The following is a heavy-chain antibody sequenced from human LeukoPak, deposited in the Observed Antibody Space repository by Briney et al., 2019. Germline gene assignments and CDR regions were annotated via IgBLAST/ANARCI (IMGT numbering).Heavy chain of an antibody. J-gene: IGHJ4*02. CDR1: GFTFSSYG. V-gene: IGHV3-30*02. Sequence: GSLRLSCAASGFTFSSYGIHWVRQAPGKGLEWVAFIGNDENNKKFGDPVKGRFTISRDNSKSTVYLQMNSLRVEDTGIYYCAKDDYRYVDYWGQGTLVTVSS. D-gene: IGHD3-16*01. CDR3: AKDDYRYVDY. CDR2: IGNDENNK.